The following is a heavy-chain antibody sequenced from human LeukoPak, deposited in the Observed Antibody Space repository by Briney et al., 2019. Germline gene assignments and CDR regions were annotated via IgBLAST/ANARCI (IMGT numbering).Heavy chain of an antibody. CDR1: GGSISSSSYY. J-gene: IGHJ4*02. CDR3: AREWVRAGAPVH. D-gene: IGHD3-10*01. V-gene: IGHV4-39*02. Sequence: SETLSLTCTVSGGSISSSSYYWGWIRQPPGKGLEWIGSIYYSGSTYYNPSLKSRVTISVDTSKNQFSLKLSSVTAADTAVYYCAREWVRAGAPVHWGQGTLVTVSS. CDR2: IYYSGST.